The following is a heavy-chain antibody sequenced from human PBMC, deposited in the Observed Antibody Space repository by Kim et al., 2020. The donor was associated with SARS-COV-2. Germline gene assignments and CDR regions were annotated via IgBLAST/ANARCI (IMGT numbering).Heavy chain of an antibody. D-gene: IGHD3-10*01. CDR3: THGGVGTNYHYFDF. CDR1: GFAFGDYA. V-gene: IGHV3-23*01. Sequence: GGSLRLSCVASGFAFGDYAMSWIRQAPGKGLEWVSAMSGMSGSGGTTYYADSMKGRFTVSRDNSKNTLYLQMNSLRAEDTAIYYCTHGGVGTNYHYFDFWGPGTLVTVSS. J-gene: IGHJ4*02. CDR2: MSGMSGSGGTT.